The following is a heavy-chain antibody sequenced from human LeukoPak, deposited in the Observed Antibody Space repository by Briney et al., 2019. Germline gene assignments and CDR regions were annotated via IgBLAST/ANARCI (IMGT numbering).Heavy chain of an antibody. Sequence: SETLSLTCAVYGGSFSGYYWSWIRQPPGKGLEWIGEFNHSGSTNYNPSLKSRVTISVDTSKNQFSLKLSSVTAADTAVYYCARGLGAGIVVVPAANFGFDYWGQGTLVTVSS. CDR2: FNHSGST. V-gene: IGHV4-34*01. J-gene: IGHJ4*02. D-gene: IGHD2-2*01. CDR3: ARGLGAGIVVVPAANFGFDY. CDR1: GGSFSGYY.